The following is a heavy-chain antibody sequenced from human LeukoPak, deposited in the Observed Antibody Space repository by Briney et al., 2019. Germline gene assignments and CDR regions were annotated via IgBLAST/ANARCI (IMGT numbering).Heavy chain of an antibody. CDR1: GYSISSGYY. D-gene: IGHD2-15*01. J-gene: IGHJ4*02. Sequence: PSETLSLTCTVSGYSISSGYYWGWIRQPPGKGLEWIGSIYHSGSTYYNPSLKSRVTISVDTSKNQFSLKLSSVTAADTAVYYCARDLSVVVAATLLGRFDYWGQGTLVTVSS. CDR3: ARDLSVVVAATLLGRFDY. V-gene: IGHV4-38-2*02. CDR2: IYHSGST.